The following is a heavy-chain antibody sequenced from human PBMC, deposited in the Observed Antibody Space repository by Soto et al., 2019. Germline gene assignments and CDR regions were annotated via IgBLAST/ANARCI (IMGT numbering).Heavy chain of an antibody. J-gene: IGHJ3*02. D-gene: IGHD6-6*01. CDR2: ISDSGGLT. CDR3: ARRAFGSSRSFDI. V-gene: IGHV3-23*01. CDR1: GFAFSSHP. Sequence: GSLRLSCAASGFAFSSHPLSWVRQAPERGLEWVSGISDSGGLTYNADSVKGRFTISRDNSKNTLFLQMNSLRAEDTAVYYCARRAFGSSRSFDIWGQGTMVTVSS.